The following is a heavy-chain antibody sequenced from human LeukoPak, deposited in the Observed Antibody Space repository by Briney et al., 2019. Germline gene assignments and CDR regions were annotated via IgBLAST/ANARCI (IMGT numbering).Heavy chain of an antibody. D-gene: IGHD3-10*01. V-gene: IGHV4-38-2*01. J-gene: IGHJ4*02. CDR2: IYHSGST. CDR3: ARRRTGVSFDY. Sequence: SETLSLTCAVSGYSISSGYYWVWIRQPPGKGLEWIGSIYHSGSTYYNPSLKSRVTISVDTSKNQFSLKLSSVTAADTAVYYCARRRTGVSFDYWGQGTLVTVSS. CDR1: GYSISSGYY.